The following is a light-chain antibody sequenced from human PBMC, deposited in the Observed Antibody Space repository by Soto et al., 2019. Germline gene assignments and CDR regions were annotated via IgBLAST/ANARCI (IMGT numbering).Light chain of an antibody. CDR1: QGISSF. CDR2: AAS. Sequence: AIRMTQSPSSFSASTGDRVTITCRASQGISSFLAWYQKKPGKAPKLLFFAASTFQSGVPSRFSGSGSGTDFTLTIRCLQSEDFATYYCQQYYSYPPLTFGGGTKVEIK. CDR3: QQYYSYPPLT. V-gene: IGKV1-8*01. J-gene: IGKJ4*01.